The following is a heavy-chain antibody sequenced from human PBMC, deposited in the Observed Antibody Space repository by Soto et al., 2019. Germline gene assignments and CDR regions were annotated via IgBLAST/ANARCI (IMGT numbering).Heavy chain of an antibody. V-gene: IGHV3-30-3*01. CDR3: ARAPSGSYPEFDY. D-gene: IGHD1-26*01. CDR1: GLIFSSYT. Sequence: QVQLVESGGGVVQPGRSLRLSCAASGLIFSSYTMHWVRQAPGKGLEWVGVITYDGSNQYYADSVKGRFTISRDNSRNMLFLQMNSLRPDDTAVYYCARAPSGSYPEFDYWGQGTLVTVSS. J-gene: IGHJ4*02. CDR2: ITYDGSNQ.